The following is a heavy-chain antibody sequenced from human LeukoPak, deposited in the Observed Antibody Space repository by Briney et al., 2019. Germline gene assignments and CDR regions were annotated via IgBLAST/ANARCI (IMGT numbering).Heavy chain of an antibody. CDR2: ISGSGGST. CDR3: AKLNDILTGYPHFDY. D-gene: IGHD3-9*01. Sequence: GGSLRLSCAASGFTFSSYAMSCVRQAPGKGLEWVSAISGSGGSTYYADSVKGRFTISRDNSKNTLYLQMNSLRAEDTAVYYCAKLNDILTGYPHFDYWGQGTLVTVSS. J-gene: IGHJ4*02. V-gene: IGHV3-23*01. CDR1: GFTFSSYA.